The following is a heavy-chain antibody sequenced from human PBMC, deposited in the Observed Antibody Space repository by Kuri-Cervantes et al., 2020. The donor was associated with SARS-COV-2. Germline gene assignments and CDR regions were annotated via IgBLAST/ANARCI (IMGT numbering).Heavy chain of an antibody. CDR3: ARLVPPTFFYDSSGSMYDAFDI. CDR1: GASISSSTYY. J-gene: IGHJ3*02. V-gene: IGHV4-39*01. CDR2: IYESGDT. D-gene: IGHD3-22*01. Sequence: SETLSLTCTVSGASISSSTYYWGWIRQSPGKGLEWLGSIYESGDTYYSSSLKSRLSLSVDTSKNQFSLKLTSVTAADTAVYYCARLVPPTFFYDSSGSMYDAFDIWGQGTMVTVSS.